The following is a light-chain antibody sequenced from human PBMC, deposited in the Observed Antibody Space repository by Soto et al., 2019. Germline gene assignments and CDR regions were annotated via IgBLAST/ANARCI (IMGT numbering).Light chain of an antibody. Sequence: EVVMTQSPASLSVFPGGRATLSCRASQTISNNLVWYQQSPGQPPRLLIYGASTRATGIPARFSGSGSGTEFSLTISSLRPEDFAVYHCQQNHSWPLTFGGGTKVEVK. CDR3: QQNHSWPLT. CDR1: QTISNN. J-gene: IGKJ4*01. CDR2: GAS. V-gene: IGKV3-15*01.